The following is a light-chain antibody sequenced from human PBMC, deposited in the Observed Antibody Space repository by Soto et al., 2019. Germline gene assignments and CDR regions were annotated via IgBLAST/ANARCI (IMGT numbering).Light chain of an antibody. CDR1: QSVSSY. J-gene: IGKJ4*01. CDR3: QHRMDWPLN. Sequence: EIVLTQSPVTLSLSPGERATLSCRASQSVSSYLAWYQQKPGQAPRLLIYDGSNRATGIPARFSGSGSGTDFPLTISSLEPEDFAVYYCQHRMDWPLNFGGGTKVEIK. CDR2: DGS. V-gene: IGKV3-11*01.